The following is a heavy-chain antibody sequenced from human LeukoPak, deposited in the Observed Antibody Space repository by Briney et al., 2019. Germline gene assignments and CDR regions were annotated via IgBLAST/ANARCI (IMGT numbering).Heavy chain of an antibody. D-gene: IGHD1-26*01. CDR2: INHSGST. CDR3: AREVPIVGAMGTYYFDY. J-gene: IGHJ4*02. CDR1: GGSFSGYY. V-gene: IGHV4-34*01. Sequence: SETLSLTCAVYGGSFSGYYWSWIRQPPGKGLEWIGEINHSGSTNYNPSLKSRVTISVDTSKNQFSLKLSSVTAADTAVYYCAREVPIVGAMGTYYFDYWGQGTLVTVSS.